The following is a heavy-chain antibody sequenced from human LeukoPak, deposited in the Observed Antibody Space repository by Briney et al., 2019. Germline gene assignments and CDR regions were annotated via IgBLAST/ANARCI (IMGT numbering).Heavy chain of an antibody. CDR1: GFTFDNYA. D-gene: IGHD3-10*01. Sequence: PGGSLRLSCVASGFTFDNYAMHWVRQAPGKGLEWVSAISWNSGSVGYADSVKGRFTISRDNAKNSLYLQMNSLRDEDTALYYCARSPLASYYYGLGSYYPFDYWGQGTLVTVSS. V-gene: IGHV3-9*01. CDR3: ARSPLASYYYGLGSYYPFDY. J-gene: IGHJ4*02. CDR2: ISWNSGSV.